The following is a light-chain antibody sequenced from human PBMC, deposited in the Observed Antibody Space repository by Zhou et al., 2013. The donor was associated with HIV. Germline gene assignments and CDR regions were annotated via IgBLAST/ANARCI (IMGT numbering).Light chain of an antibody. Sequence: AIRVTQSPSSLSASTGDRVTITCRASEDISTYLAWYQQKSGKAPKILMYAASTLQSAVPSRFSGSGSGTDFTLTISSLQPEDFATYYCQQLNSYALTFGGGTKVEIK. CDR2: AAS. V-gene: IGKV1-8*01. J-gene: IGKJ4*01. CDR1: EDISTY. CDR3: QQLNSYALT.